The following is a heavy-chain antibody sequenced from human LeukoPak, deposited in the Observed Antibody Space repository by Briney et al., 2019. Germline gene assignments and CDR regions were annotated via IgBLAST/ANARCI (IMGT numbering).Heavy chain of an antibody. CDR2: IYSDGST. CDR3: ATLRGDTWYSDY. J-gene: IGHJ4*02. Sequence: PGGSLRLSCAPSGFTVSSNSMTWVRQPPGKGLEWVSVIYSDGSTYNADSVKGRFTISRDKSKKTLYLQMNSLRAEDTAVYFCATLRGDTWYSDYWGQGTLVTVSS. D-gene: IGHD1-26*01. V-gene: IGHV3-53*01. CDR1: GFTVSSNS.